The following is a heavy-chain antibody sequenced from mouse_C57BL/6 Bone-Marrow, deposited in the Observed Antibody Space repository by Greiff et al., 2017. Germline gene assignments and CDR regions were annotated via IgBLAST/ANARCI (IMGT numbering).Heavy chain of an antibody. CDR3: EKAYGSSYRFDY. J-gene: IGHJ2*01. CDR1: GYTFTSYW. V-gene: IGHV1-64*01. Sequence: QVQLQQPGAELVKPGASVKLSCKASGYTFTSYWMHWVKQRPGQGLEWIGMIHPNSGSTNYNEKFKSKATMTVDKSSSTAYMQLSSLTSEDSAVYDCEKAYGSSYRFDYWGRGTALTVTS. D-gene: IGHD1-1*01. CDR2: IHPNSGST.